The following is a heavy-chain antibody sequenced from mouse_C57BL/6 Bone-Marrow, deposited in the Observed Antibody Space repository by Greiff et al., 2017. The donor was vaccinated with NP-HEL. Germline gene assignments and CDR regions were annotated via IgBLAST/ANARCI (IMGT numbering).Heavy chain of an antibody. CDR3: AKEGDYGPYYAMDY. CDR2: IWSGGST. D-gene: IGHD2-13*01. J-gene: IGHJ4*01. V-gene: IGHV2-4*01. Sequence: VKLQESGPGLVQPSQSLSITCTVSGFSLTSYGVHWVRQPPGKGLEWLGVIWSGGSTDYNAAFISRLSISKDNSKSQVFFKMNSLQADDTAIYYCAKEGDYGPYYAMDYWGQGTSVTVSS. CDR1: GFSLTSYG.